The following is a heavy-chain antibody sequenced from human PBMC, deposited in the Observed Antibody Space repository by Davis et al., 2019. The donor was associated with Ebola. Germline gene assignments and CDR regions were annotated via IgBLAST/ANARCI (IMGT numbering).Heavy chain of an antibody. CDR1: GGSVSSGSYY. Sequence: PSETLSLTCTVSGGSVSSGSYYWSWIRQPPGKGLEWIGYIYYSGSTNYNPSLKSRVTISVDTSKNQFSLKLSSVTAADTAVYYCATNYYDSSGYYPQYWGQGTLVTVSS. J-gene: IGHJ4*02. V-gene: IGHV4-61*01. CDR2: IYYSGST. CDR3: ATNYYDSSGYYPQY. D-gene: IGHD3-22*01.